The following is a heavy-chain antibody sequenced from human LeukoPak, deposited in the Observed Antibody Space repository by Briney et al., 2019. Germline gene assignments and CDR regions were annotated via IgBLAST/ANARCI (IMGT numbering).Heavy chain of an antibody. J-gene: IGHJ6*03. V-gene: IGHV3-7*01. Sequence: PGGSLRLSCAASGFTFRSYWMTWVRQAPGKGLEWVANIKQDGSEKYYVDSVKGRFTNSRDNAKNSLFLQMNNLRAEDTAVYYCAREDVAAYYYMDVWGKGTTVTVSS. CDR1: GFTFRSYW. CDR2: IKQDGSEK. D-gene: IGHD2-15*01. CDR3: AREDVAAYYYMDV.